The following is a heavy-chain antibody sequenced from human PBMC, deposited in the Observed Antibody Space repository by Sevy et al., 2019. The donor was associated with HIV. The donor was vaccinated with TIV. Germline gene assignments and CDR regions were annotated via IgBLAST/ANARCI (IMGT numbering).Heavy chain of an antibody. J-gene: IGHJ3*02. CDR3: ARHGRMGAVAGMDHAFDI. CDR1: GYSFTSYW. V-gene: IGHV5-51*01. D-gene: IGHD6-19*01. Sequence: GESLKISCKGSGYSFTSYWIGWVRQMPGKGLEWMGIIYPGDCDTRYSPSFQGQLTISAAKSIITAYLQWSSLKASDTAMYYCARHGRMGAVAGMDHAFDIWGQGTMVTVSS. CDR2: IYPGDCDT.